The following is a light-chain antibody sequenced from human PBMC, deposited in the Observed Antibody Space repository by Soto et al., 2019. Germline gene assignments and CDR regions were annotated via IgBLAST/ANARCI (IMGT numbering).Light chain of an antibody. CDR2: KAS. CDR1: QSITNW. Sequence: DIQMTQFPSTPSASVGDRVTITCRASQSITNWLAWYQQKPGKAPKLLIFKASSLESGVSSRFSGSGSGTEFTLSISSLQPDDSATYYCQQYNSYPLTFGPGTKVDIK. V-gene: IGKV1-5*03. CDR3: QQYNSYPLT. J-gene: IGKJ3*01.